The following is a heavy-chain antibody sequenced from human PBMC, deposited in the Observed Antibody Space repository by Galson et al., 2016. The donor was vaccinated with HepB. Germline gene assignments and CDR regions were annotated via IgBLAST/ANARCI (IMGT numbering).Heavy chain of an antibody. D-gene: IGHD1-14*01. CDR2: IYWDDDV. V-gene: IGHV2-5*08. CDR1: GFSLSTAGMG. J-gene: IGHJ5*01. Sequence: PALVKPTQTLTLTCTFSGFSLSTAGMGVGWIRQPTGKALEWLALIYWDDDVRSSPSLKNRLTITKGTSENQVVLTMTNMDPVDTATYYCAHHREWFDFWGQGNLVIVSS. CDR3: AHHREWFDF.